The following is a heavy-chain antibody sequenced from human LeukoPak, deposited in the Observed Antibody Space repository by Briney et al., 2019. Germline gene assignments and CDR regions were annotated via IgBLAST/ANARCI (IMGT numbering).Heavy chain of an antibody. Sequence: NTSETLSLTCAVHGGSFSGYYWSWIRQPPGKGLEWIGEINHSGSTNYNPSLKSRVTISVDTSKNQFSLKLSSVTAADTAVYYCARVVGDCSSTSCYNMDVWGKGTTVTVSS. CDR1: GGSFSGYY. CDR3: ARVVGDCSSTSCYNMDV. J-gene: IGHJ6*03. CDR2: INHSGST. D-gene: IGHD2-2*02. V-gene: IGHV4-34*01.